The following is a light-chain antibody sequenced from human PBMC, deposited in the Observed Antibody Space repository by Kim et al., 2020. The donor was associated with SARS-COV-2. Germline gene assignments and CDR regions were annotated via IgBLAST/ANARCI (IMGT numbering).Light chain of an antibody. J-gene: IGKJ3*01. CDR1: QDISAY. CDR3: QKYNIVPHT. CDR2: GAS. Sequence: FGDRVTMTCRASQDISAYLAWYQQKPGKVPRLLIYGASTLHSGVPSRFSGGGSGTDFTLTISGLQREDVATYYCQKYNIVPHTFGPGTKVDIK. V-gene: IGKV1-27*01.